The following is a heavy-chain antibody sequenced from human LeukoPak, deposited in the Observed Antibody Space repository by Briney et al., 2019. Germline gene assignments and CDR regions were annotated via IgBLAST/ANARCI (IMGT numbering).Heavy chain of an antibody. D-gene: IGHD4-23*01. CDR2: IIPILGIA. CDR1: GGTFSSYA. Sequence: SVKVSCKASGGTFSSYAISWVRQAPGQGLEWMGRIIPILGIANYAQKFQGRVTITADKSTSTAYMELSSLRSEDTAVYYCASEPLWITVVTQGYFDYWGQGTLVTVSS. J-gene: IGHJ4*02. V-gene: IGHV1-69*04. CDR3: ASEPLWITVVTQGYFDY.